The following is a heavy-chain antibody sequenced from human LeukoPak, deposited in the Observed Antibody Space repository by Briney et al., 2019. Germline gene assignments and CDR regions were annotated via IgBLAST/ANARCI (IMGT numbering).Heavy chain of an antibody. CDR2: ISTSSTYI. D-gene: IGHD6-6*01. V-gene: IGHV3-21*04. CDR3: AREDSSSFDY. Sequence: PGDSLRLSCAASGFTFSGYTMEWVRQSPGKGLEWVASISTSSTYIFYADSMKGRFTISRDNSKNSLYLQMSALRVEDTAMYYCAREDSSSFDYWGQGTLVTVSS. CDR1: GFTFSGYT. J-gene: IGHJ4*02.